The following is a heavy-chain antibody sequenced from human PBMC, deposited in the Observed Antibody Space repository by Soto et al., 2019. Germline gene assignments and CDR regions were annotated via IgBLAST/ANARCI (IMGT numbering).Heavy chain of an antibody. CDR1: GFTFSNYA. J-gene: IGHJ4*02. Sequence: EVQLLESGGALVQPGGSLRLSCAASGFTFSNYAMSWVRQAPGKGLEWVLTISDGGAYTYFADSVKGRFTISRDNSKNTLYLQLNSLRAEDTAVYYCAKHERYYFDYWGQGTLVTVSS. V-gene: IGHV3-23*01. CDR2: ISDGGAYT. CDR3: AKHERYYFDY.